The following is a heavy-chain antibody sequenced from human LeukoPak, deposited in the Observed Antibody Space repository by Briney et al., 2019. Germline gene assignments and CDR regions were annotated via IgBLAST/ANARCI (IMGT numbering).Heavy chain of an antibody. J-gene: IGHJ4*02. Sequence: GGSLRLSCAASGFTFSSYWMPWVRQAPGKGLVWVSRINSDGSSTSYADYVKDRFTISRDNSNNMLYVQMNSLRAEDTAVYYCAKVRSGSANWALRIFDNWGQGTLVTVSS. V-gene: IGHV3-74*01. CDR3: AKVRSGSANWALRIFDN. CDR2: INSDGSST. CDR1: GFTFSSYW. D-gene: IGHD1-1*01.